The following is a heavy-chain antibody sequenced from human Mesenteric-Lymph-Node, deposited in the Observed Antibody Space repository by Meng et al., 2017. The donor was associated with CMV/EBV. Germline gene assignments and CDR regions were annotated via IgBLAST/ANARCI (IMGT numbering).Heavy chain of an antibody. CDR1: GYTFTTYG. D-gene: IGHD3-10*01. CDR2: INPNSGGT. J-gene: IGHJ4*02. V-gene: IGHV1-2*02. Sequence: ASVKVSCKASGYTFTTYGINWVRQAPGQGLEWMGWINPNSGGTNYAQKFQGRVTMTWDTSISTAYMELSTLTSDDTAVYYCAREYMGRGVDFDYWGQGTLVTVSS. CDR3: AREYMGRGVDFDY.